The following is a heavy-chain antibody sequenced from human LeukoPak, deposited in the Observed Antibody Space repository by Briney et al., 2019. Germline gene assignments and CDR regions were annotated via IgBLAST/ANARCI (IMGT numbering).Heavy chain of an antibody. J-gene: IGHJ4*02. CDR1: GFTFSSYS. V-gene: IGHV3-21*01. CDR3: ARDYYDSSGYVED. CDR2: ISSSSSFI. Sequence: GGSLRLSCAASGFTFSSYSMNWVRQAPGKGLEWVSSISSSSSFIYYADSVKGRFTISRDNAKNSLYLQMNSLRAEDTAVYYCARDYYDSSGYVEDWGQGTLVTASS. D-gene: IGHD3-22*01.